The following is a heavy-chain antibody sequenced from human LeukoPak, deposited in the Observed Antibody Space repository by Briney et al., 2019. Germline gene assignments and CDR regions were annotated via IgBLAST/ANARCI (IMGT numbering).Heavy chain of an antibody. CDR1: GYSISSGYF. V-gene: IGHV4-38-2*02. Sequence: SETLSLTCTVSGYSISSGYFGGWIRQPPGKGLEWIGTFSHSGSTFYGPSLMSRVTISGDTSENQFSLKLTSVTAADTAVYYCARQDGPYATTETTTQPNYWGQGTLVTVSS. CDR2: FSHSGST. CDR3: ARQDGPYATTETTTQPNY. D-gene: IGHD1-1*01. J-gene: IGHJ4*02.